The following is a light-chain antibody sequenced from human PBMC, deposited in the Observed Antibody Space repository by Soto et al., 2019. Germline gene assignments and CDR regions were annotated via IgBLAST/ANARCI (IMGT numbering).Light chain of an antibody. CDR1: QSISGS. CDR3: QQYNGYWT. J-gene: IGKJ1*01. Sequence: DIQMTQSPSTLSASVGDRVTITCPASQSISGSLAWYQQKPGKAPKLLIYEASNLKSGFPSRFSGSGSGTEYTLTISRLQPDDSASYYCQQYNGYWTFGQGTRVEIK. V-gene: IGKV1-5*03. CDR2: EAS.